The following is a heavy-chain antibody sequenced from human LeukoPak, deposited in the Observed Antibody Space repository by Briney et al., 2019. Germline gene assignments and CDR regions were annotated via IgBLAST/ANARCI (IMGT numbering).Heavy chain of an antibody. D-gene: IGHD6-19*01. V-gene: IGHV4-59*01. CDR2: IYYSGGT. CDR3: ARASSSGWLFFDY. Sequence: SETLSLTCTVSGGSISSYYWSWIRQPPGKGLEWIGYIYYSGGTNYNPSLKSRVTISVDTSKNQFSLKLSSVTAADTAVYYCARASSSGWLFFDYWGQGTLVTVSS. CDR1: GGSISSYY. J-gene: IGHJ4*02.